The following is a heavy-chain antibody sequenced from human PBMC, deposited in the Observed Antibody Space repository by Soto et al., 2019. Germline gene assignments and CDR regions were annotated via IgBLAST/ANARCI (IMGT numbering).Heavy chain of an antibody. D-gene: IGHD3-10*01. CDR2: ISYDGSNK. CDR1: GFTFSSYA. V-gene: IGHV3-30-3*01. CDR3: ARAGGMDV. J-gene: IGHJ6*02. Sequence: LRLSCAASGFTFSSYAMHWVRQAPGKGLEWVAVISYDGSNKYYADSVKGRFTISRDISKNTLYLQMNSLRAEDTAVYYCARAGGMDVWGQGTTVTVSS.